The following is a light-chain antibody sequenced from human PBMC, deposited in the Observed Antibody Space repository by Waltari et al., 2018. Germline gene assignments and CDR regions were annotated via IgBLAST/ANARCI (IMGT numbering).Light chain of an antibody. CDR1: QSISSW. V-gene: IGKV1-5*03. CDR2: QAS. CDR3: QQDNNYPCT. Sequence: DIQMTQSPSTLSASVGDRVTITCRASQSISSWLAWYQQKPGKAPKLLIYQASNFESGVPSMFSGSGSGTEITLTISSLHPDDFATYYCQQDNNYPCTCGQGTKVEIK. J-gene: IGKJ1*01.